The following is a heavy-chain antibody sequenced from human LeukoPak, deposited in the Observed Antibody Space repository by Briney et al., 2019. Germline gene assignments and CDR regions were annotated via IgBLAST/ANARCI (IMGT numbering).Heavy chain of an antibody. CDR1: GESFSGYY. D-gene: IGHD4-23*01. CDR2: INHSGST. V-gene: IGHV4-34*01. Sequence: SETLSLTCAVYGESFSGYYWSWIRQPPGKGLEWIGEINHSGSTNYNPSLKSRVTISVDTSKNQFSLKLSSVTAADTAVYYCASSVVTPSHWFDPWGQGTLVTVSS. J-gene: IGHJ5*02. CDR3: ASSVVTPSHWFDP.